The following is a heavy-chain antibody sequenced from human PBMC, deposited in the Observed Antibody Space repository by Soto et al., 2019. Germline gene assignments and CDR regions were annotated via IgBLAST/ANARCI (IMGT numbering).Heavy chain of an antibody. D-gene: IGHD2-15*01. CDR1: GGSISSYY. CDR2: IYYSGST. J-gene: IGHJ4*02. V-gene: IGHV4-59*01. Sequence: SETLSLTCTVSGGSISSYYWSWIRQPPGKGLEWIGYIYYSGSTNYNPSLKSRVTISVDTPKNQFSLKLSSVTAADTAVYYCASGLGYCSGGSCYPTLFDYWGQGTLVTVSS. CDR3: ASGLGYCSGGSCYPTLFDY.